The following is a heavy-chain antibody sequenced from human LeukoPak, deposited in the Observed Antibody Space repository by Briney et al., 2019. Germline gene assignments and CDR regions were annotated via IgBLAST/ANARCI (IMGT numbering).Heavy chain of an antibody. D-gene: IGHD6-6*01. Sequence: GGSLRRSCAASGFTCSNAWMSWVRQAPGKGLEWVGRIKSKTDGGTTDYAAPVKGRFTISRDDSKNTLYLQMNSLKTEDTAVYYCTTDRWYSSSFYWGQGTLVTVSS. CDR2: IKSKTDGGTT. CDR1: GFTCSNAW. CDR3: TTDRWYSSSFY. V-gene: IGHV3-15*01. J-gene: IGHJ4*02.